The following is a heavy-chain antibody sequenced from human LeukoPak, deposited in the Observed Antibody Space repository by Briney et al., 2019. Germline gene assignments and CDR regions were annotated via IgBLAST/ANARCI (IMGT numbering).Heavy chain of an antibody. V-gene: IGHV3-30*02. D-gene: IGHD6-13*01. CDR3: AKAEEAAAGFDDYMDV. J-gene: IGHJ6*03. Sequence: HPGGSLRLSCAASGFTFSSYGMHWVRQAPGKGLEWVAVIWYGGSNKYYADSVKGRFTISRDNSKNTLYLQMNSLRAEDTAVYYCAKAEEAAAGFDDYMDVWGKGTTVTVSS. CDR1: GFTFSSYG. CDR2: IWYGGSNK.